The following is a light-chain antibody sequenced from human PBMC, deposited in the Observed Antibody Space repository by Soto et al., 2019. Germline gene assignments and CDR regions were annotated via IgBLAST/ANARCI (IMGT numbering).Light chain of an antibody. V-gene: IGKV1-5*03. Sequence: DLQMTQSPSTLSASVGDRVTVTCRASQSITNKLAWYQQKVGKAPKLLIYKASSLESGVPSRFSGSGSGTEFTLTISSLQPDDFATYYCQQYNTYEGTFGQGTKV. CDR2: KAS. CDR3: QQYNTYEGT. J-gene: IGKJ1*01. CDR1: QSITNK.